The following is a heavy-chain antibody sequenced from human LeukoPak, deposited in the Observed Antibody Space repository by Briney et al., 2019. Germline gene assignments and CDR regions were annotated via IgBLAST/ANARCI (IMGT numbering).Heavy chain of an antibody. Sequence: GSLRLSFVASGFTFNIYPMTWVRPSPEKGLEWVSTIGTGGDTYYADSVKGRFTISRDDSKNTLYLQMHSLGAEDTAVYYCAKSRVVDRRGYFDYWGQGTLVTVSS. CDR2: IGTGGDT. J-gene: IGHJ4*02. CDR3: AKSRVVDRRGYFDY. CDR1: GFTFNIYP. V-gene: IGHV3-23*01. D-gene: IGHD2-15*01.